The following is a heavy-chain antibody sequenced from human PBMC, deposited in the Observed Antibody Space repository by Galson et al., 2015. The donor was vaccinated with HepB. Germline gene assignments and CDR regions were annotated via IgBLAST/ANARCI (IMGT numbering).Heavy chain of an antibody. CDR3: ARGAQGGTIYYYYGMDV. V-gene: IGHV1-46*01. D-gene: IGHD1-7*01. CDR2: INPSGGST. CDR1: GCTFTSYY. Sequence: SVKVSCKASGCTFTSYYIHWVRQAPGQGLEWMGIINPSGGSTSYAQKFQGRVTMTRDTSTSTVYMELSSLRSEDTAMYYCARGAQGGTIYYYYGMDVWGQGTTVTVSS. J-gene: IGHJ6*02.